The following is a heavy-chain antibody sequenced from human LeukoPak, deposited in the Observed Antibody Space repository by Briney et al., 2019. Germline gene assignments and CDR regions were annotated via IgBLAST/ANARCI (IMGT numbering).Heavy chain of an antibody. CDR1: GYTFTGYY. Sequence: ASVKVSCKASGYTFTGYYMHWVRQAPGQGLEWMGWINPNSGGTNYAQKFQGRVTMTRDTSISTAYMELSRLRSDDTAVYYCARGNVVVPAAISADRFYYYYMDVWSKGTTVTVSS. CDR2: INPNSGGT. J-gene: IGHJ6*03. V-gene: IGHV1-2*02. D-gene: IGHD2-2*02. CDR3: ARGNVVVPAAISADRFYYYYMDV.